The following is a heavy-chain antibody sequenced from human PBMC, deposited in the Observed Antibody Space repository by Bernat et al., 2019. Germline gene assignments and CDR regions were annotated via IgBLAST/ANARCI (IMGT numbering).Heavy chain of an antibody. CDR2: INHSGST. CDR3: ARVPARTTVPYFDY. D-gene: IGHD4-11*01. J-gene: IGHJ4*02. CDR1: GGSFSGYY. Sequence: QVQLQQWGAGLLKPSETLSLTCAVYGGSFSGYYWSWIRQPPGKGLEWIGEINHSGSTNYNPSLKSRVTISVDTSKNKFSLKLSSVTAADTAVYYCARVPARTTVPYFDYWGQGTLVTVAS. V-gene: IGHV4-34*01.